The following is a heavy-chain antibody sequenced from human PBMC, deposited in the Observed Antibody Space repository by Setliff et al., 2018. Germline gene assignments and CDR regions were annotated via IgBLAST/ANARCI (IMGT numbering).Heavy chain of an antibody. Sequence: SETLSLTCAVSGAAISTYYWSWLRQPPGKGLEWIGYVSYGGSTKYNPSLESRVTISLDAPKNQFSLKLTPVTAADTAVYYCARTGTTYYYSCMDVWGKGTTVTVSS. V-gene: IGHV4-59*08. CDR2: VSYGGST. CDR3: ARTGTTYYYSCMDV. J-gene: IGHJ6*03. D-gene: IGHD3-22*01. CDR1: GAAISTYY.